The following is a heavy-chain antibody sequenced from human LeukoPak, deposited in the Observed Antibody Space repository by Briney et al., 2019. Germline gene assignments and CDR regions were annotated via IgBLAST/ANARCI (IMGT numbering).Heavy chain of an antibody. D-gene: IGHD3-22*01. Sequence: SQTLSLTCTVSGGSISSGSYYWSWIRQPAGKGLEWIGRIYTSGSTNYNPSLKSRVTISVDTSKNQFSLKLGSVTAADRAVYYCARSTMIEENWFDPWGQGTLVTVSS. V-gene: IGHV4-61*02. CDR3: ARSTMIEENWFDP. CDR1: GGSISSGSYY. CDR2: IYTSGST. J-gene: IGHJ5*02.